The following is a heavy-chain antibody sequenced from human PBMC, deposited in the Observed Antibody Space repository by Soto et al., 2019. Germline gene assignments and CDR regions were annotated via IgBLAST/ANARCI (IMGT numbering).Heavy chain of an antibody. V-gene: IGHV4-39*01. Sequence: PSEAPCLTWTGSGGFLRRRSHHLGWIRQPPGKGLEWIGGIYYSGDTYYNPSLKSRVTISVDTSQNQFSVKLNYVTAADTAVYYCARHQSIVVVTAARAFDIWGQGTMVTVSS. J-gene: IGHJ3*02. CDR3: ARHQSIVVVTAARAFDI. D-gene: IGHD2-15*01. CDR2: IYYSGDT. CDR1: GGFLRRRSHH.